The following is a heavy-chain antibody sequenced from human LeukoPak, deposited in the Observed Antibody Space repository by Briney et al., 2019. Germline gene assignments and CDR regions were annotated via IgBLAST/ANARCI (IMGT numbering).Heavy chain of an antibody. D-gene: IGHD7-27*01. CDR3: AKDGGLWVSAHWGDS. CDR2: ITTGDGNT. J-gene: IGHJ4*02. Sequence: GGSLRLSCAASGFTFSSYAMSWVRQAPGKGLKWVSTITTGDGNTYYADSVKGRFTVSRDDSKNTLYLQMNSLRAEDTAVYYCAKDGGLWVSAHWGDSWGRGTLVTVSS. V-gene: IGHV3-23*01. CDR1: GFTFSSYA.